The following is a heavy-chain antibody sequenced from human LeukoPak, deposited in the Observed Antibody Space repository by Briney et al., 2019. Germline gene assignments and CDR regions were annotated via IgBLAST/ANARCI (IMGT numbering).Heavy chain of an antibody. D-gene: IGHD2-15*01. CDR3: ATHIVVVVAATTLDY. Sequence: ASVKVSCKASGYTFTGYYMHWVRQAPGQGLEWMGWINPNSGGTNYAQKFQGRVTMTWDTSISTAYMELSRLRSDDTAVYYCATHIVVVVAATTLDYWGQGTLVTVSS. CDR1: GYTFTGYY. CDR2: INPNSGGT. J-gene: IGHJ4*02. V-gene: IGHV1-2*02.